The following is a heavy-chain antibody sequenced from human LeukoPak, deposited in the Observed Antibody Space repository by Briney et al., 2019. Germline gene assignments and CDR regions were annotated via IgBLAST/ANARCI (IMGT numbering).Heavy chain of an antibody. CDR1: GYTFTGYY. J-gene: IGHJ4*02. D-gene: IGHD6-13*01. CDR2: INPNSGGT. V-gene: IGHV1-2*02. Sequence: PRASVKVSCKASGYTFTGYYMHWVRQAPGQGLEWMGWINPNSGGTNYAQKFQGRVTMTRDTSISTAYMELSRLRSDDTAVYYCARDRAAGKYYFDFWGQGTLVTVSS. CDR3: ARDRAAGKYYFDF.